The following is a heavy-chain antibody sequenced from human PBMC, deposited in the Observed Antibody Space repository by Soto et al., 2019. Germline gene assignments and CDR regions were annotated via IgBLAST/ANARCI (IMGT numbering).Heavy chain of an antibody. CDR3: IRPNYDFWSGYYPTIDAFDI. V-gene: IGHV3-73*01. CDR1: GFTFSGSA. J-gene: IGHJ3*02. D-gene: IGHD3-3*01. Sequence: GGSLRLSCAASGFTFSGSAMHWVRQASGKGLEWVGRIRSKANSYATAYTASEKSRFTISRDDSKNTSYLQMNSLKTEDTAVYYCIRPNYDFWSGYYPTIDAFDIWGQGTMVTVSS. CDR2: IRSKANSYAT.